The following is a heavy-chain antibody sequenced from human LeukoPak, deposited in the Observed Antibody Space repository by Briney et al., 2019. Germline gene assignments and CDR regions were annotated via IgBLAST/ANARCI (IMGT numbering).Heavy chain of an antibody. CDR2: IYTSGST. V-gene: IGHV4-4*09. J-gene: IGHJ3*02. D-gene: IGHD2-15*01. CDR1: GGSISSYY. Sequence: SETLSLTCTVSGGSISSYYWSWIRQPPGKGLEWIGYIYTSGSTNYNPSLKSRVTISVDTSKNQFSLELSSVTAADTAVYYCARKSVATTPLDAFHIWGQGTMVTVSS. CDR3: ARKSVATTPLDAFHI.